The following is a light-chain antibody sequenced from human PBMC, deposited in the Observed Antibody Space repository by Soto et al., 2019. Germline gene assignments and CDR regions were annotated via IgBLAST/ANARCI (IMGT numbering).Light chain of an antibody. CDR2: RNN. V-gene: IGLV1-47*01. Sequence: QSVLTQPPSASGTPGQRVTISCSGSSSNIGSNYVYWYQQLPGTAPKLLIYRNNQRPSGVPDRFSGSKSGTSASLAISGLRSEDEADYYCAAWDDSLTANYVFGTGTKVTFL. CDR3: AAWDDSLTANYV. CDR1: SSNIGSNY. J-gene: IGLJ1*01.